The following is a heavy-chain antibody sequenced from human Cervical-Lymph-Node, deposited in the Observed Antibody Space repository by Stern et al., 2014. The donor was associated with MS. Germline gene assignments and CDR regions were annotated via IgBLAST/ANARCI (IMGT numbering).Heavy chain of an antibody. Sequence: VQLVESGPGLVKPSQTLSLTCTVSGASISSGTSYWSWIRQPAGGGLEWIGRLHASGATYYNPSLKRRVTISGDTSKNQFSLTLNSVTAADTAVYYCARGHWELLGNNYFDSWGQGTLVTVSS. CDR2: LHASGAT. V-gene: IGHV4-61*02. CDR3: ARGHWELLGNNYFDS. J-gene: IGHJ4*02. CDR1: GASISSGTSY. D-gene: IGHD1-26*01.